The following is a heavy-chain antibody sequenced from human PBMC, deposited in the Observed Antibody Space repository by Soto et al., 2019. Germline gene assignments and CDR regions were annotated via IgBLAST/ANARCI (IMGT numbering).Heavy chain of an antibody. J-gene: IGHJ5*02. CDR2: IKEDGNEK. V-gene: IGHV3-7*04. Sequence: EVQLAESGGGLVQPGGSLRLSCAGSGFTFSNFWMSWVRQAPGKGLERVANIKEDGNEKYYMDSVKGRFTISRDNAKNSLYRQMNSLRVEDTAVYYGARGSSWGQGILVTVSS. CDR3: ARGSS. CDR1: GFTFSNFW.